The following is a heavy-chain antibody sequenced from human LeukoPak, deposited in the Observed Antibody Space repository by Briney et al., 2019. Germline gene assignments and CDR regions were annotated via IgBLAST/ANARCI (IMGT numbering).Heavy chain of an antibody. CDR1: GFTFSSYA. Sequence: HPGRSLRLSCAASGFTFSSYAMHWVRQAPGKGLEWVAVISYDGSYKYYADSVKGRFTISRDNSKNTLSLQMNSLRGEDTAVYYCAKAMDAIVVVTVIQTWGQGTLVTVSS. V-gene: IGHV3-30*04. J-gene: IGHJ5*02. CDR3: AKAMDAIVVVTVIQT. CDR2: ISYDGSYK. D-gene: IGHD2-21*02.